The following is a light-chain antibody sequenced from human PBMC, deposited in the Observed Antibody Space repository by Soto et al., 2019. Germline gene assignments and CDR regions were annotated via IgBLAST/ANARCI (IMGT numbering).Light chain of an antibody. CDR1: SSDVGGYNY. CDR2: DVS. Sequence: QSALTQPASVSGSPGQSITISCTGTSSDVGGYNYVSWYQQYPGKAPKLMIYDVSNRHSGVSNRFSGSKSGNTASLTISGLQAEDEADYYCSSYTSSSTLRVFGTGTKLTVL. V-gene: IGLV2-14*01. J-gene: IGLJ1*01. CDR3: SSYTSSSTLRV.